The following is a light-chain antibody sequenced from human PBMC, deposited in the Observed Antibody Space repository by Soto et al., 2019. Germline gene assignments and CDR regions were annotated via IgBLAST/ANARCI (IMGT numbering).Light chain of an antibody. Sequence: ETVLTQSPGTLSLSPGEGATLSCRASQSVNNNHLAWYQQRPGQAPRLLIYGTYIRATGIPDRFSGSGSGTDFTLSISRLEPEDFAVYFCQQYGLISWTFGQGTNMEIK. J-gene: IGKJ1*01. CDR2: GTY. CDR1: QSVNNNH. V-gene: IGKV3-20*01. CDR3: QQYGLISWT.